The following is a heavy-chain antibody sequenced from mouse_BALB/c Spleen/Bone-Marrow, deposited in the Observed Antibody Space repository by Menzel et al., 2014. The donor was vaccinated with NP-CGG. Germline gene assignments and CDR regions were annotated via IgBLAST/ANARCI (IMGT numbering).Heavy chain of an antibody. J-gene: IGHJ4*01. V-gene: IGHV1S22*01. Sequence: LQQSGSELVRPGASVKLSCKASGYTFTSYWMHWVKQRHGQGLEWIGNIYPGSGSTNYDEKFKSKGTLTVDTSSSTAYMHLSSLTSEDSAVYYCTRERHYYGYVGAMDYWGQGTSVTVSS. CDR3: TRERHYYGYVGAMDY. CDR2: IYPGSGST. D-gene: IGHD1-2*01. CDR1: GYTFTSYW.